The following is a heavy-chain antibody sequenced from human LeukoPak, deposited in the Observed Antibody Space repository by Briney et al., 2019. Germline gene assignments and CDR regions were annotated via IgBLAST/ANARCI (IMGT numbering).Heavy chain of an antibody. CDR3: AKSKAAVFDY. Sequence: GGSLRLSCAASGFTFSSDGMHWVRQAPGKGLEWVAVISYDGSNKYYADSVKGRFTISRDNSKNTLYLQMNSLRAEDTAVYYCAKSKAAVFDYWGQGTLVTVSS. D-gene: IGHD6-25*01. CDR1: GFTFSSDG. J-gene: IGHJ4*02. CDR2: ISYDGSNK. V-gene: IGHV3-30*18.